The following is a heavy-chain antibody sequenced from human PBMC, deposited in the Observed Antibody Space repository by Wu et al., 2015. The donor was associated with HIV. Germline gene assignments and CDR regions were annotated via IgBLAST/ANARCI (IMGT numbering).Heavy chain of an antibody. J-gene: IGHJ4*02. D-gene: IGHD5-18*01. CDR2: LIPMYGTA. V-gene: IGHV1-69*13. Sequence: QVQLLQSGAEVKKPGSSVRVSCKASGATFSSYALSWVRQAPGQGLEWMGRLIPMYGTADYAHKFQGRVTITADVSTSTAYMDVSSLRSADTAVYYCAGGGGRTSMDPFDFWGQGTLVTGLL. CDR1: GATFSSYA. CDR3: AGGGGRTSMDPFDF.